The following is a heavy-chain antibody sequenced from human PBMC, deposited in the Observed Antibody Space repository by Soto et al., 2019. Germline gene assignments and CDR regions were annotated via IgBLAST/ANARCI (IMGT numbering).Heavy chain of an antibody. CDR1: GGSIRDYF. CDR2: IYYSGRT. J-gene: IGHJ4*02. V-gene: IGHV4-59*01. Sequence: SETLSLTCTVSGGSIRDYFWTWIRQPPGKGLEWIGYIYYSGRTNYNPSLKSRVSTSVDTSKNHFSLQLRSVTAADTAVYYCARVGGDDFGDSGGFDYWGQGTLVTVSS. CDR3: ARVGGDDFGDSGGFDY. D-gene: IGHD4-17*01.